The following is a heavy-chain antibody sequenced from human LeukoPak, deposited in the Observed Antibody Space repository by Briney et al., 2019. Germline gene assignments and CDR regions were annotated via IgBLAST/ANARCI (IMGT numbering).Heavy chain of an antibody. J-gene: IGHJ4*02. D-gene: IGHD3-22*01. CDR3: AKIPLSRTYYYDSSGYPRGYFDY. CDR1: GFTFSSYA. V-gene: IGHV3-23*01. Sequence: GSLRLSCAASGFTFSSYAMSWVRQAPGKGLEWVSAISGSGGSTYYADSVKGRFTISRDNSKNTLYLQMNSLRAEDTAVYYCAKIPLSRTYYYDSSGYPRGYFDYWGQGTLVTVSS. CDR2: ISGSGGST.